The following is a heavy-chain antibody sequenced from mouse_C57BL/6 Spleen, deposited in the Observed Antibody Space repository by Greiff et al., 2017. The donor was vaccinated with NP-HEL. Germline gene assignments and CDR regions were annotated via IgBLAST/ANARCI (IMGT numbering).Heavy chain of an antibody. Sequence: EVQLVESGGGLVQPKGSLKLSCAASGFSFNTYAMNWVRQAPGKGLEWVARIRSKSNNYATYYADSVKDRFTISRDDSESMLYLQMNNLKTEDTAMYYCVRHPNTYYGSSGRAMDYWGQGTSVTVSS. CDR3: VRHPNTYYGSSGRAMDY. J-gene: IGHJ4*01. CDR1: GFSFNTYA. CDR2: IRSKSNNYAT. V-gene: IGHV10-1*01. D-gene: IGHD1-1*01.